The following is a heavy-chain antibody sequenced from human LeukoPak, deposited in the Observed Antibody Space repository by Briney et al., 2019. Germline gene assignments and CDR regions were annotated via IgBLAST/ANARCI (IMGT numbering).Heavy chain of an antibody. CDR2: IGGSGDTT. CDR1: GFTLSSYA. Sequence: GGSLRLSCAASGFTLSSYAMSWVRQAPGKGLEWVSGIGGSGDTTYYADSVRGRSTMSRDNSKSTLYLQMNSLRAEDTAVYYCARQWGTRWFFDLWGRGTLVTVSS. D-gene: IGHD1-1*01. CDR3: ARQWGTRWFFDL. J-gene: IGHJ2*01. V-gene: IGHV3-23*01.